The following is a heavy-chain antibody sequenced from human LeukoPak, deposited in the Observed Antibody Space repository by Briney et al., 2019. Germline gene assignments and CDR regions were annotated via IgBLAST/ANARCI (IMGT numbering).Heavy chain of an antibody. J-gene: IGHJ4*02. CDR3: AGMSGYRAPFDY. V-gene: IGHV4-59*01. Sequence: SETLSLTCTVSGGSISSYYWSWIRQPPGKGLEWIGYIYYSGSTNYNPSLKSRVTISVDTSKNQFSLKLSSVTAADTAVYYCAGMSGYRAPFDYWGQGTLVTVSS. CDR1: GGSISSYY. CDR2: IYYSGST. D-gene: IGHD3-3*01.